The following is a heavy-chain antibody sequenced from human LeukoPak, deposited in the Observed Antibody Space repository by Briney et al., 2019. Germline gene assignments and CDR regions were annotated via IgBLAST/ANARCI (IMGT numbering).Heavy chain of an antibody. D-gene: IGHD3-22*01. Sequence: SETLSLTCAVYGGSFGGYYWSWIRQPPGKGLEWIGEINHSGSTNYNPSLKSRVTISVDTSKNQFSLKLSSVTAADTAVYYCARPLDYYDSSGYAYWGQGTLVTVSS. CDR2: INHSGST. CDR1: GGSFGGYY. V-gene: IGHV4-34*01. J-gene: IGHJ4*02. CDR3: ARPLDYYDSSGYAY.